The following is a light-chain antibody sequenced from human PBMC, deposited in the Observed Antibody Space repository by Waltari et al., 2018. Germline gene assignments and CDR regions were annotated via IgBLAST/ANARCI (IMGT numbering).Light chain of an antibody. CDR2: GAS. CDR3: QQYNNWPGT. CDR1: QSVSSN. Sequence: EIVMTQSPATLSVSPGERATLSCRASQSVSSNIAWYQQKPGQAPRLLIYGASTRATGIPARFSGSGSGTEFTLTISSMQSEDFAVYYCQQYNNWPGTFGKGTKLEIK. J-gene: IGKJ2*01. V-gene: IGKV3-15*01.